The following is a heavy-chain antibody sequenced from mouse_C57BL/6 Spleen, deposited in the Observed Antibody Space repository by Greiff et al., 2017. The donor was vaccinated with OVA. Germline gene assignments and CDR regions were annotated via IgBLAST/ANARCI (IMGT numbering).Heavy chain of an antibody. Sequence: QVQLQQPGAELVRPGSSVKLSCKASGYTFTSYCMDWVKQRPGQGLEWIGNIYPSDSETHYNQKFKDKATLTVDKSSSTAYMQLSSLTSEDSAVYYCESGWDYFDYWGQGTTLTVSS. CDR2: IYPSDSET. CDR3: ESGWDYFDY. CDR1: GYTFTSYC. J-gene: IGHJ2*01. D-gene: IGHD3-3*01. V-gene: IGHV1-61*01.